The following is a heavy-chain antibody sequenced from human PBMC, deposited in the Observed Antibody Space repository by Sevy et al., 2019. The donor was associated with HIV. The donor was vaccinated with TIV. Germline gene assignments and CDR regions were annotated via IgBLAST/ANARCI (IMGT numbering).Heavy chain of an antibody. Sequence: GGSLRLSCAASGFSFTSYEINWVRQAPGKGREWVSYISSRGTTIYYADSVKGRFTISRDNAKNSLFLQRNSLRDDDIVVYYCARTGIGISGLTVAMDVWGQGTTVTVSS. V-gene: IGHV3-48*03. J-gene: IGHJ6*02. D-gene: IGHD6-19*01. CDR1: GFSFTSYE. CDR2: ISSRGTTI. CDR3: ARTGIGISGLTVAMDV.